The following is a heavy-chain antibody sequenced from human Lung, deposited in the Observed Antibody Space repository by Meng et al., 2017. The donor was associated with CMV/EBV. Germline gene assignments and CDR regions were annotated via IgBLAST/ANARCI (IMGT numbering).Heavy chain of an antibody. CDR3: AKDMDCSSTSCQKERVYYYYGMDV. Sequence: GESXKISCAASGFTFDDYSMHWVRQAPGKGLEWVSHINWDAGSTYYVDSVKGRFTISRDNSKNSLYLQMSSLRVEDTALYYCAKDMDCSSTSCQKERVYYYYGMDVWGQGTTVTVSS. V-gene: IGHV3-43D*03. CDR1: GFTFDDYS. D-gene: IGHD2-2*01. CDR2: INWDAGST. J-gene: IGHJ6*02.